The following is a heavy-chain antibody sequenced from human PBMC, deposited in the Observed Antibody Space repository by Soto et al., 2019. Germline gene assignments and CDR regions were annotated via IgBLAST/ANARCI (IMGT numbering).Heavy chain of an antibody. CDR2: ISSSSSYI. CDR3: ASGAAWGPPWFDP. D-gene: IGHD3-16*01. CDR1: GFTFSSYS. J-gene: IGHJ5*02. V-gene: IGHV3-21*01. Sequence: EVQLVESGGCLVKPGGSLRLSCAASGFTFSSYSMNWVRQAPGKGLEWVSSISSSSSYIYYADSVKGRFTISRDNAKNSLYLQMNSLRAEDTAVYYCASGAAWGPPWFDPWGQGTLVTVSS.